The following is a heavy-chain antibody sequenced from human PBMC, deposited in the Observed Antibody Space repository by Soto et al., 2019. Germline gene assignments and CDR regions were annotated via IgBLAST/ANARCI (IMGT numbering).Heavy chain of an antibody. D-gene: IGHD3-3*01. CDR2: IYWDGDK. J-gene: IGHJ5*02. CDR1: GVSLSTSGAA. CDR3: APRATMTIFGLIIDNGIWFDP. Sequence: QINLIESGPTLVKPTQTLTLTCTFSGVSLSTSGAAVGWVRQPPGRALEWLALIYWDGDKRYNASLGNRLTITKATSMNQVVLTLTNVDPADTATYYCAPRATMTIFGLIIDNGIWFDPWGQGTRVIVSS. V-gene: IGHV2-5*02.